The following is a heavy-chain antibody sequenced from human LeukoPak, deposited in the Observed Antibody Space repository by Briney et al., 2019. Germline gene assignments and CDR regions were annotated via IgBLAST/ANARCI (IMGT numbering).Heavy chain of an antibody. J-gene: IGHJ6*03. Sequence: PSETLSLTCGVNGESFNGYYWTWIRQSPGKGREWIGEINNIGHTNYNPSLKSRVTISLDTSQKQFSLKVSSVTAADTAVYYCARGEGNDYVWGSFYYYLDVWGKGTTVIVS. CDR1: GESFNGYY. D-gene: IGHD3-16*01. CDR2: INNIGHT. V-gene: IGHV4-34*01. CDR3: ARGEGNDYVWGSFYYYLDV.